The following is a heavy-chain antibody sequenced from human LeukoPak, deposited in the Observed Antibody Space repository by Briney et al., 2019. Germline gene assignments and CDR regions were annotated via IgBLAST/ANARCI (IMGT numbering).Heavy chain of an antibody. Sequence: GGSLRLSCATSGISFRNYAMSWVRQAPAMGPEWVSSLRGNDETFYADSVKGRFTLSRDDSRNTVYLQLNNLRVEDTAIYYCARASWVSNPDAVRWGQGTQVTVSS. CDR2: LRGNDET. D-gene: IGHD2-2*01. V-gene: IGHV3-23*01. CDR1: GISFRNYA. J-gene: IGHJ4*02. CDR3: ARASWVSNPDAVR.